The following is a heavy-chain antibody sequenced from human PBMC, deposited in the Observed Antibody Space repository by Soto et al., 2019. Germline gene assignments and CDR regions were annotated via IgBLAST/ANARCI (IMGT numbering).Heavy chain of an antibody. CDR2: IDPSDSYT. CDR1: GYSFTSYW. V-gene: IGHV5-10-1*01. J-gene: IGHJ4*02. CDR3: ARPGAPWWAIDY. D-gene: IGHD2-15*01. Sequence: PGESLKISCKGSGYSFTSYWISWVRQMPGKGLEWMGRIDPSDSYTNYSPSFQGHVTISADKSISTAYLQWSSLKASDTAMYYCARPGAPWWAIDYWGQGTLVTVSS.